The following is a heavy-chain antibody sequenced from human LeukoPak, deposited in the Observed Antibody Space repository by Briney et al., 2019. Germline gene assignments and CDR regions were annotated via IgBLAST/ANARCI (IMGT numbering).Heavy chain of an antibody. D-gene: IGHD6-19*01. CDR2: ISASGGST. Sequence: GGSLRLSCAASGFTFSSHAMGWVRQAPGKGLEWVSGISASGGSTYYADSVRGRFTISRDNSKNTLYLQMNSLRAEDTAPYYCAKDGDSIAVAGHFDYWGQGTLVTVSS. V-gene: IGHV3-23*01. CDR1: GFTFSSHA. J-gene: IGHJ4*02. CDR3: AKDGDSIAVAGHFDY.